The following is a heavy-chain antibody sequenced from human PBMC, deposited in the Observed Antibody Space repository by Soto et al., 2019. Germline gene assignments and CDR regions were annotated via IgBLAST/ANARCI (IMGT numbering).Heavy chain of an antibody. D-gene: IGHD2-2*03. CDR1: GFTFSFYS. CDR2: ISSSSNYI. Sequence: EVQLVESGGGLVKPGGSLRLSCAASGFTFSFYSMNWVRQAPGKGLEWVSSISSSSNYIYYADSVKGRFTISRDNAKNSLYLHMNSLRAEDTAVYYCAVGYCSSTSCRNGMDVWGQGTTVTVSS. V-gene: IGHV3-21*01. CDR3: AVGYCSSTSCRNGMDV. J-gene: IGHJ6*02.